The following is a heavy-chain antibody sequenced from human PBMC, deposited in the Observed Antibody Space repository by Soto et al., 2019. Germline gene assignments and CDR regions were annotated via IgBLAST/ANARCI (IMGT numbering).Heavy chain of an antibody. V-gene: IGHV3-30*03. D-gene: IGHD5-12*01. J-gene: IGHJ4*02. Sequence: GGSLRLSCAGSGFIFSNNGMHWVRQAPGKGLEWVAFISYDGGETFYADSVKGRFTISRDNSKSTLFLHMNSLKKEDTAVYYCVITSVADASFDYWGQGTLVTVSS. CDR2: ISYDGGET. CDR3: VITSVADASFDY. CDR1: GFIFSNNG.